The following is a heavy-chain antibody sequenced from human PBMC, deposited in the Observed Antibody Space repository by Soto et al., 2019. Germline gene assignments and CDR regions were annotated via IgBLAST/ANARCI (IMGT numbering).Heavy chain of an antibody. CDR2: INHSGST. D-gene: IGHD5-12*01. J-gene: IGHJ6*03. V-gene: IGHV4-34*01. Sequence: SESLYLTCAVYSGCFSGYDWSWIRQTPGKGLEWIGEINHSGSTNYNPSLKSRVTISVDTSKNQFSLKLSSVTAADTAVYYCRGYPLGYYYYYMGVWGEGTTGTVSS. CDR3: RGYPLGYYYYYMGV. CDR1: SGCFSGYD.